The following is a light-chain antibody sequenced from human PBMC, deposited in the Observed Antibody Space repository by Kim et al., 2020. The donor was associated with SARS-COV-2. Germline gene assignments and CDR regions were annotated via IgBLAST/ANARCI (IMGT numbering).Light chain of an antibody. J-gene: IGLJ3*02. CDR3: QSYDSSLSGWV. V-gene: IGLV1-40*01. CDR1: RSNIGAGYD. Sequence: QSVTISCTGRRSNIGAGYDVHWYQQLPGTAPKLLICGNSNRPSGVPDRFSGSKSGTSASLAITGLQAEDEADYYCQSYDSSLSGWVFGGGTQLTVL. CDR2: GNS.